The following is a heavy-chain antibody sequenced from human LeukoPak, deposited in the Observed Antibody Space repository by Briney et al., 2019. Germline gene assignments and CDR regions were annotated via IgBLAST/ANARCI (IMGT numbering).Heavy chain of an antibody. V-gene: IGHV4-34*01. D-gene: IGHD2-21*01. Sequence: SETLSLTCAVYGGSFSGYYWSWIRQPPGKGLEWIGEINHSGSTNYNPSLKSRVTISVDTSKNQFSLKLSSVTAADTAVYYCARGEATGGVVLWWFPKHVHKRYYFDYWGQGTLVTVSS. CDR3: ARGEATGGVVLWWFPKHVHKRYYFDY. CDR1: GGSFSGYY. CDR2: INHSGST. J-gene: IGHJ4*02.